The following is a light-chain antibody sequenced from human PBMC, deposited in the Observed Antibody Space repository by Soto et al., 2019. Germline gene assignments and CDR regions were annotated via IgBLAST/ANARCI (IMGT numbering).Light chain of an antibody. V-gene: IGKV1-13*02. CDR3: QQYHTYLT. CDR2: DAS. J-gene: IGKJ4*01. CDR1: QGINNY. Sequence: IQMTQSPSSLSASVGDRVTITCRASQGINNYLAWYQQKPGKVPKLLIYDASSLETGVPSRFSGSGSGTEFTLTISSLQPDDFATYHCQQYHTYLTFGGGTKVEI.